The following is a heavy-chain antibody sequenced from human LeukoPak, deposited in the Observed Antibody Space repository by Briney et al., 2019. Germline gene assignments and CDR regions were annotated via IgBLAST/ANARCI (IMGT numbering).Heavy chain of an antibody. CDR3: ASAGGGVYY. CDR2: ISWDGGST. Sequence: GGSLRLSCAASGFTFDDYAMHWVRQAPGKGLEWVSLISWDGGSTYYADSVKGRFTISRDNSKNSLYLQMNSLRAEDTAVYYCASAGGGVYYWGQGTLVTVSS. D-gene: IGHD2-8*02. V-gene: IGHV3-43D*03. J-gene: IGHJ4*02. CDR1: GFTFDDYA.